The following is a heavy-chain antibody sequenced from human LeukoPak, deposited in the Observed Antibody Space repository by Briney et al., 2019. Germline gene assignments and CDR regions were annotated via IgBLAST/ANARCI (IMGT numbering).Heavy chain of an antibody. V-gene: IGHV3-33*01. Sequence: GGSLRLSSAASGFTFSSYGMHWVRQAPGKGLERVALKWYDGSNNYYGDAVKGRFTISRDNSKITLDLQMNSLRAEDTAVYYCAANLRYFDWPDYYGMDVWGQGTTVTVSS. CDR2: KWYDGSNN. CDR3: AANLRYFDWPDYYGMDV. J-gene: IGHJ6*02. D-gene: IGHD3-9*01. CDR1: GFTFSSYG.